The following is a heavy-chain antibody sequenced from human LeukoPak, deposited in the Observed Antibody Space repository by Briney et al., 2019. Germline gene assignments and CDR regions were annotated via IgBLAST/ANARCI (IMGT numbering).Heavy chain of an antibody. CDR2: ISSSSSYM. CDR3: ARGHLGSDY. Sequence: GGSLRLSCAASGFTFSSFTMNWVRQAPGKGLEWVSSISSSSSYMSYADSVKGRFTISRDNAKNSLYLQMNSLRAEDTAVYYCARGHLGSDYWGQGTLATVSS. V-gene: IGHV3-21*01. J-gene: IGHJ4*02. CDR1: GFTFSSFT.